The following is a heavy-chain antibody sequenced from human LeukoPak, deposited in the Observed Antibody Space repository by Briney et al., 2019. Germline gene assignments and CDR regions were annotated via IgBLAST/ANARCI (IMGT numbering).Heavy chain of an antibody. Sequence: ASVKVSCKASGYTFTSYGIGWVRQAPGQGLEWMGWISAYNGNTNYAQKLQGRVTMTTDTSTSTAYMELRSLRSDDTAVYYCASGYSSSWYNAFDIWGQGTMVTVSS. CDR1: GYTFTSYG. J-gene: IGHJ3*02. V-gene: IGHV1-18*01. CDR3: ASGYSSSWYNAFDI. CDR2: ISAYNGNT. D-gene: IGHD6-13*01.